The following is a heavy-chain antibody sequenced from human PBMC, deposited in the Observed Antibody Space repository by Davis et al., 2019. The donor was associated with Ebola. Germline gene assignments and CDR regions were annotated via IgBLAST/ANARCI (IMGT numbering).Heavy chain of an antibody. V-gene: IGHV4-34*01. Sequence: SETLSLTCAVYGESFSDYFWSWLRQPPGQGLEYIGYINHSGSTNYNPSLKSRVTMSIDTSKNQFSLRLTSVTAADTAVYYCARGHTLRAVSNWFDPWGQGTLVTVSS. D-gene: IGHD1-26*01. CDR2: INHSGST. J-gene: IGHJ5*02. CDR3: ARGHTLRAVSNWFDP. CDR1: GESFSDYF.